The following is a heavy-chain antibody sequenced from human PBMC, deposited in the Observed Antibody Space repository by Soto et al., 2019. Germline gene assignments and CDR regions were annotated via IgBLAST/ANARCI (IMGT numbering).Heavy chain of an antibody. Sequence: SETLSLTCTVSGGSISSYYWSWIRQPPGKGLEWIGYIYYSGSTNYNPSLKSRVTISVDTSKNQFSLKLSSVTAAGTAVYYCARDGGSGTNYYYGMDVWGQGTTVTVSS. CDR2: IYYSGST. V-gene: IGHV4-59*01. CDR1: GGSISSYY. J-gene: IGHJ6*02. CDR3: ARDGGSGTNYYYGMDV. D-gene: IGHD3-10*01.